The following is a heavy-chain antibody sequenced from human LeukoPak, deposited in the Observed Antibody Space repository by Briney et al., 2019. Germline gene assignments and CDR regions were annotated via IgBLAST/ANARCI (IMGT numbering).Heavy chain of an antibody. D-gene: IGHD3-9*01. CDR2: IKQDGSEK. Sequence: PGGSLRLSCAASGFTFSSYWMSWVRQAPGKGLEWVANIKQDGSEKYYVDSVKGRFTISRDNAKNSLYLQMNSLRAEDTAVYYCARDLADILTGTQFDYWGQGTLVTVSS. CDR3: ARDLADILTGTQFDY. V-gene: IGHV3-7*01. CDR1: GFTFSSYW. J-gene: IGHJ4*02.